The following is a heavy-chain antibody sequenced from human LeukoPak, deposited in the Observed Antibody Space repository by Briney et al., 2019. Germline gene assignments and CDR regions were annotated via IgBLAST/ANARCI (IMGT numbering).Heavy chain of an antibody. D-gene: IGHD6-19*01. CDR3: ARVRSGLYFDY. Sequence: GGSLRLSCAASGXTFSSYSMSWVRQAPGKELEWVSYISSGSSTIYYADSVKGRFTVSRDNVKNSLYLQMSSLRDEDTAVYYCARVRSGLYFDYWGQGTLVTVSS. J-gene: IGHJ4*02. CDR2: ISSGSSTI. V-gene: IGHV3-48*02. CDR1: GXTFSSYS.